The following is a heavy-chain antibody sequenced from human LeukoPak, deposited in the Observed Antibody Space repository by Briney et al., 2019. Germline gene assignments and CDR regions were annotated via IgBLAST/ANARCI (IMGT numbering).Heavy chain of an antibody. Sequence: PGGSLRLSCAAPGFTFSSYAMSWVRQAPGQGLEWGSAVSGSGGSTYYADSVKGRFTISRDNSKNTLYLQMNSLRAEDTAVYYCAKDRGLRYFDWLLTIWGQGTLVTVSS. CDR1: GFTFSSYA. CDR3: AKDRGLRYFDWLLTI. V-gene: IGHV3-23*01. J-gene: IGHJ4*02. CDR2: VSGSGGST. D-gene: IGHD3-9*01.